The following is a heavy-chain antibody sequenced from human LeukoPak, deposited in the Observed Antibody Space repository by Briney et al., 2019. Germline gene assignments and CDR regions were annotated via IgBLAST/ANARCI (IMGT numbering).Heavy chain of an antibody. Sequence: GGSLRLSCAASGFTFSNNGMHWVRQAPGKGLEWVAVIWHDGSNQYYADSVKGRFTISRDNSKDTLYLQMNSLRVEDTAVYYCARQTGTYDLDYWGQGTLVTVSS. CDR3: ARQTGTYDLDY. D-gene: IGHD3-10*01. J-gene: IGHJ4*02. V-gene: IGHV3-33*01. CDR1: GFTFSNNG. CDR2: IWHDGSNQ.